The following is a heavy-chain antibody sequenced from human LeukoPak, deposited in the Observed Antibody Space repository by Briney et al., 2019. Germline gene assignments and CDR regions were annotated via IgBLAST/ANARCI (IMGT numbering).Heavy chain of an antibody. D-gene: IGHD5-18*01. V-gene: IGHV4-39*07. CDR1: GGSISSSSYY. Sequence: PSETLSLTCTVSGGSISSSSYYWGWIRQPPGKGLEWIGSIYYSGSTYYNPSLKSRVTISVDTSKNQFSLKLSSVTAADTAVYYCARDHYTAMAGFDYWGQGTLVTVSS. CDR2: IYYSGST. J-gene: IGHJ4*02. CDR3: ARDHYTAMAGFDY.